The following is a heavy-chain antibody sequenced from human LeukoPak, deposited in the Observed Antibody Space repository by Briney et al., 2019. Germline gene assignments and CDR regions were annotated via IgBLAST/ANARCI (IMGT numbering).Heavy chain of an antibody. CDR1: GFTFSSYA. V-gene: IGHV3-23*01. CDR2: ISGSGDST. CDR3: AKDTYYDFWSGYYYFDY. D-gene: IGHD3-3*01. J-gene: IGHJ4*02. Sequence: GGSLRLSCAASGFTFSSYAMSWVRQAPGKGLEWVSTISGSGDSTYYADSVKGRFTISRDNSKNTLYLQMNSLRAEDTAVYYCAKDTYYDFWSGYYYFDYWGQGTLVTVSS.